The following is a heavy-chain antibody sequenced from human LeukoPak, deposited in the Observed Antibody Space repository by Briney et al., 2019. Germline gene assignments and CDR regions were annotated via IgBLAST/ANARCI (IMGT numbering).Heavy chain of an antibody. D-gene: IGHD3-3*01. V-gene: IGHV3-30*02. CDR2: IRYDGSNK. CDR3: AKGGGYEFWSGRIFDY. J-gene: IGHJ4*02. Sequence: GGSLRLSCAASGFTFSSYGMHWVRQAPGKGLGWVAFIRYDGSNKYYADSVKGRFTISRDNSKNTLYLQMNSLRAEDTAVYYCAKGGGYEFWSGRIFDYWGQGTLVTVSS. CDR1: GFTFSSYG.